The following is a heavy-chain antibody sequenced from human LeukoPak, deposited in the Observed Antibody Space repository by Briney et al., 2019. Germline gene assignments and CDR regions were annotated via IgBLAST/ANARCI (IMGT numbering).Heavy chain of an antibody. V-gene: IGHV4-4*07. Sequence: KPSETLSLTCTVSGGSISSYYWSRIRQPAGKGLEWIGRFYISGSTNYNPSLKSRVTMSVDTSKNQFSLRLNSVTAADTAVYYCARDFLLQSEGLFDYWGQGTLVTVSS. CDR2: FYISGST. CDR1: GGSISSYY. CDR3: ARDFLLQSEGLFDY. D-gene: IGHD4-11*01. J-gene: IGHJ4*02.